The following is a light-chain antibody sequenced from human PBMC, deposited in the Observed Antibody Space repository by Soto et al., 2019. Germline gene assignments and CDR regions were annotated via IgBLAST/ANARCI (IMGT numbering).Light chain of an antibody. V-gene: IGKV1-17*01. CDR3: QQYNSYPWT. J-gene: IGKJ1*01. Sequence: DIQMTQSPSSLSASVGDRVTISCRASQGIRRDIAWYQQRPGTVPKLMIFGASNLQSAVPSRFSGSGSGTDFTLTISSLQPDDFATYYCQQYNSYPWTFGQGTKVDIK. CDR2: GAS. CDR1: QGIRRD.